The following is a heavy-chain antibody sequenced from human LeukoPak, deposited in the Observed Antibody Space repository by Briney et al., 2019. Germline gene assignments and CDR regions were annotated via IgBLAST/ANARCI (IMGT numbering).Heavy chain of an antibody. J-gene: IGHJ4*02. CDR2: FDPEDGET. Sequence: ASVKVSCKVSGYTFTELSMHWVRQAPGKGLEWMGGFDPEDGETIYAQKFQGRVTMTEDTSTDTAYMELSSLRSEDTAVYYCATGLFFQVDTAMATVPYFDYWGQGTLVTVSS. D-gene: IGHD5-18*01. V-gene: IGHV1-24*01. CDR3: ATGLFFQVDTAMATVPYFDY. CDR1: GYTFTELS.